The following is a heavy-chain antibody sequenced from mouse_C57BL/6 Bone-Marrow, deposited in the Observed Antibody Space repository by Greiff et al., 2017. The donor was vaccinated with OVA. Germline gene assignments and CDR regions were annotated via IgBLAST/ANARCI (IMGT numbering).Heavy chain of an antibody. CDR2: INPNSGNT. CDR1: GYTFTDYG. Sequence: QVQLQQSGAELVRPGASVKLSCKASGYTFTDYGISWVKQRTGQGLEWIGEINPNSGNTYYNEKFKGKATLTADKSSSTAYLELRSLRSEDSAVSFWARWVLFTTVVATDWYFDVWGTGTTVTVSS. V-gene: IGHV1-81*01. D-gene: IGHD1-1*01. J-gene: IGHJ1*03. CDR3: ARWVLFTTVVATDWYFDV.